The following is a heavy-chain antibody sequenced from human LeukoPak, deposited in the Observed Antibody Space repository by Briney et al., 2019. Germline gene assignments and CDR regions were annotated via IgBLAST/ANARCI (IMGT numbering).Heavy chain of an antibody. CDR2: INHSGST. CDR1: GGSFSGYY. D-gene: IGHD3-22*01. CDR3: AITYYDSSGYYFDY. Sequence: PSETLSLTCAVYGGSFSGYYWSWLRQPPGKGLEWIGEINHSGSTNYNPSLKSRVTISVDTSKNQFSLKLSSVTAADTAVYYCAITYYDSSGYYFDYWGQGTLVTVPS. J-gene: IGHJ4*02. V-gene: IGHV4-34*01.